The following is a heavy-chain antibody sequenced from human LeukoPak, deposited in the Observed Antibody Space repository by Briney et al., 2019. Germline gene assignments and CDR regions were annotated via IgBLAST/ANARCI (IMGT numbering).Heavy chain of an antibody. Sequence: SETLSLTCTVSGSSISSYYWSWIRQPPGKGLEWIGYIYYSGSTNYNPSLKSRVTIFVDTSKNLFSLILTSVSASDTAIHYCARDHWLFSSKTWYYYGMDVWGQGTTVTVSS. CDR1: GSSISSYY. CDR3: ARDHWLFSSKTWYYYGMDV. CDR2: IYYSGST. D-gene: IGHD3-9*01. J-gene: IGHJ6*02. V-gene: IGHV4-59*01.